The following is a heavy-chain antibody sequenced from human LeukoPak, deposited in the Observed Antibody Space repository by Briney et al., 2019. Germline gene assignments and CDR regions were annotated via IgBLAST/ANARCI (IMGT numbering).Heavy chain of an antibody. CDR2: IIPIFGTA. Sequence: GASVKVSCKASGGTFGSYAISWVRQAPGQGLEWMGGIIPIFGTANYAQKFQGRVTITADESTSTAYMELSSLRSEDTAVYYCARPRGYCSSTSCFHFDYWGQGTLVTVSS. CDR1: GGTFGSYA. V-gene: IGHV1-69*13. D-gene: IGHD2-2*01. CDR3: ARPRGYCSSTSCFHFDY. J-gene: IGHJ4*02.